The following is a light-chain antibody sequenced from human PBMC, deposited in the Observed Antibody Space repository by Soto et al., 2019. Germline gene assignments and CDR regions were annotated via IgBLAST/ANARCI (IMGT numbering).Light chain of an antibody. CDR3: SSYTRSSTLVV. Sequence: QYALTQPASVCGSPGQWITISCTGTSSDIGYYNYVSWYQQNPGKAPKLIIYEVSNRPSGVSNRFSGSKSGNTASLTISGLQAEDEADYYCSSYTRSSTLVVFGGGTKLTVL. CDR2: EVS. V-gene: IGLV2-14*01. J-gene: IGLJ3*02. CDR1: SSDIGYYNY.